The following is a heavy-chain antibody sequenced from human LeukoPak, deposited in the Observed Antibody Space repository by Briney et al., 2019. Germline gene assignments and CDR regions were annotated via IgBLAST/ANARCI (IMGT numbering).Heavy chain of an antibody. D-gene: IGHD3-16*01. Sequence: SETLSLTCTVSGGSISSYYWTWIRQPPGKGLEWIGYFHYSGSTNYNPSLRSRVTMSVDTSNNQFSLKLNSVTAADTAVYYCARDRLGNTVDYWGQGALVTVSS. CDR2: FHYSGST. V-gene: IGHV4-59*01. J-gene: IGHJ4*02. CDR1: GGSISSYY. CDR3: ARDRLGNTVDY.